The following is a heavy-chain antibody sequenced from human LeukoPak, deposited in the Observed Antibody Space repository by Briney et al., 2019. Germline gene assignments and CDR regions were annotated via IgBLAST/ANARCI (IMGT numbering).Heavy chain of an antibody. CDR1: GGTFSSYA. CDR3: ARGVGATVWFDP. CDR2: IIPIFGTA. D-gene: IGHD1-26*01. V-gene: IGHV1-69*05. Sequence: ASVKVSCKASGGTFSSYAISWVRQAPGQGLEWMGGIIPIFGTANYAQKCQGRVTITTDESTSTAYMELSSLRSEDTAVYYCARGVGATVWFDPWGQGTLVTVSS. J-gene: IGHJ5*02.